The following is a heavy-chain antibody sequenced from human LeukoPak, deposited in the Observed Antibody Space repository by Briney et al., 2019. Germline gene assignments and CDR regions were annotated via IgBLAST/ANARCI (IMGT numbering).Heavy chain of an antibody. J-gene: IGHJ6*02. Sequence: ASVKVSCKDSGYTFTSYAMNWVRQAPGQGLEWMGWINTNTGNPTYAQGFTGRFVFSLDTSVSTAYLQISSLKAEDTAVYYCASPYSFGSRSFVYGMDVWGQGTTVTVSS. CDR3: ASPYSFGSRSFVYGMDV. CDR1: GYTFTSYA. D-gene: IGHD3-10*01. CDR2: INTNTGNP. V-gene: IGHV7-4-1*02.